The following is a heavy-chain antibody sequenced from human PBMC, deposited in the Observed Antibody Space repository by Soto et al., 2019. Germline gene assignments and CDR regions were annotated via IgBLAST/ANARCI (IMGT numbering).Heavy chain of an antibody. CDR2: IYYSGST. D-gene: IGHD6-13*01. Sequence: SETLSLTCTVSGGSISSYYWSWIRQPPGKGLEWIGYIYYSGSTNYNPSLKSRVTISVDTSKNQFSLKLSSVTAADTAVYYCARHRACSGSSRFDYCGHGTLALVSA. J-gene: IGHJ4*01. CDR3: ARHRACSGSSRFDY. V-gene: IGHV4-59*08. CDR1: GGSISSYY.